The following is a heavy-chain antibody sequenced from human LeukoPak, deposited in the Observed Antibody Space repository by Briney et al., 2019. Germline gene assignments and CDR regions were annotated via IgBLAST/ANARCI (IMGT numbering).Heavy chain of an antibody. CDR2: INHSGST. D-gene: IGHD3-22*01. CDR1: GGSFSGYY. J-gene: IGHJ4*02. CDR3: ASLYYYDSSGQPNPFDY. Sequence: PSETLSLTCAVYGGSFSGYYWSWIRQPPGKGLEWIGEINHSGSTNYNPSLKSRVSISTDTSKNQFSLKLSSVTAADTAVYYCASLYYYDSSGQPNPFDYWGQGTLVTVSS. V-gene: IGHV4-34*01.